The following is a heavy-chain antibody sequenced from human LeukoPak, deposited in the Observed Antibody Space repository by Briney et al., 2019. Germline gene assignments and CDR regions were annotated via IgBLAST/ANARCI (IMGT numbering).Heavy chain of an antibody. Sequence: GGSLRLSCAASGFTFSDYYISWIRQAPGRGLEWVSYISTSGTNIYYADSVKGRFTISRDNAKNSLFLQMNSLRAEDTAVYYCAKSPNLAVASPYYFDYWGQGTLVTVSS. V-gene: IGHV3-11*01. CDR2: ISTSGTNI. J-gene: IGHJ4*02. CDR3: AKSPNLAVASPYYFDY. CDR1: GFTFSDYY. D-gene: IGHD6-19*01.